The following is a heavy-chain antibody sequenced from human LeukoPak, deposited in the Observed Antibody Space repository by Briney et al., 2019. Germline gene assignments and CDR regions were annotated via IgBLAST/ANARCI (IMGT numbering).Heavy chain of an antibody. CDR2: IKQDGSEK. CDR3: ARDYSNYKLEGMDV. CDR1: GFTFSSYS. Sequence: GGSLRLSCAASGFTFSSYSMNWVRQAPGKGLEWVANIKQDGSEKYYVDSVKGRFTISRDNAKNSLYLQMNSLRAEDTAVYYCARDYSNYKLEGMDVWGQGTTVTVSS. D-gene: IGHD4-11*01. V-gene: IGHV3-7*01. J-gene: IGHJ6*02.